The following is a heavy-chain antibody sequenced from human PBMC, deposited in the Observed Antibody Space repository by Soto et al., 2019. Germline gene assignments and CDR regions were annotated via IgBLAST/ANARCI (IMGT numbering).Heavy chain of an antibody. V-gene: IGHV3-53*01. J-gene: IGHJ4*02. CDR1: GFSVTANY. CDR2: IYSGGST. CDR3: HGYGY. D-gene: IGHD5-12*01. Sequence: EVQVVESGGGLIQPGGSLRLSCEVSGFSVTANYVSWVRQAPGKGLEWVSVIYSGGSTYYIHSVKGRFSISRDISKNTLYLQMNSLRAEDTAVYYCHGYGYWGQGTLVTVSS.